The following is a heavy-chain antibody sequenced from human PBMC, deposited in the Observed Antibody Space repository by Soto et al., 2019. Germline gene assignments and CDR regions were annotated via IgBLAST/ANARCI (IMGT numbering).Heavy chain of an antibody. CDR3: ARGRGSSAP. D-gene: IGHD2-2*01. V-gene: IGHV4-59*01. J-gene: IGHJ5*02. CDR2: IYYSGST. CDR1: GGSISSYY. Sequence: SLTCTVSGGSISSYYWSWIRQPPGKGLEWIGYIYYSGSTNYNPSLKSRVTISVDTSKNQFSLKLSSVTAADTAVYYCARGRGSSAPWGRGTLVTVS.